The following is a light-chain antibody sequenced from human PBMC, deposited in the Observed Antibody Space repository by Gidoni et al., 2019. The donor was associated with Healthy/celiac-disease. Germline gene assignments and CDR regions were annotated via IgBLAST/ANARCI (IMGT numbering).Light chain of an antibody. J-gene: IGKJ4*01. V-gene: IGKV3D-15*01. CDR2: GAS. Sequence: EIVLTQSPATLSVSPGARAPLSCRASQSVSSNLACYQQKPGQAPRLRIYGASTRATGIPARFSGSWSGTEFTLTISSLQSEDFAVYYCQQYNNWPPLTFGGGTKVEIK. CDR1: QSVSSN. CDR3: QQYNNWPPLT.